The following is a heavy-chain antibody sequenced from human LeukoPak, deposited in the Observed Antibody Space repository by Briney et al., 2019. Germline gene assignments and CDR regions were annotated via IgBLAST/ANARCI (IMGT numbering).Heavy chain of an antibody. V-gene: IGHV3-23*01. Sequence: PGGSLRLSCAASGFSFSTYALSWVRQAPGKGLEWVSEISGSGGSTYYADSVKGRFTISRDNSKNTLYLQMNSLRAEDTALYYCAKGTDTSMMDFDYWGQGTLVTVSS. CDR2: ISGSGGST. J-gene: IGHJ4*02. CDR1: GFSFSTYA. D-gene: IGHD5-18*01. CDR3: AKGTDTSMMDFDY.